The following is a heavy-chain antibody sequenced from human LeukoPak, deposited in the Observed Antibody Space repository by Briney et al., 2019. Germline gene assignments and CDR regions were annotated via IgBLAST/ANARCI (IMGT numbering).Heavy chain of an antibody. V-gene: IGHV3-66*01. J-gene: IGHJ4*02. CDR1: GFTFSSYA. CDR2: IYSGGST. D-gene: IGHD3-10*01. Sequence: PGGSLRLPCAASGFTFSSYAMSWLRQAPGKGLEGASVIYSGGSTYYADSVKGRVTISRDNSKNTVYLHMNSLRAEDTAVYYCARWFFKQKGLDYWGQGTLVTVSS. CDR3: ARWFFKQKGLDY.